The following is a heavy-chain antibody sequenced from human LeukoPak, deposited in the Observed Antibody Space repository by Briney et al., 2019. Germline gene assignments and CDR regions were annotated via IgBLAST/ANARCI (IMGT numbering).Heavy chain of an antibody. CDR2: IYHSGST. V-gene: IGHV4-38-2*02. J-gene: IGHJ4*02. CDR3: ARGQPFYYDSSGYHY. D-gene: IGHD3-22*01. Sequence: ETLSLTRTVSGYSISSGYYWGWIRQPPGKGLEWIGSIYHSGSTSYNPSLKSRVTISVDTSKNQFSLKLSSVTAADTAVYYCARGQPFYYDSSGYHYWGQGTLVTVSS. CDR1: GYSISSGYY.